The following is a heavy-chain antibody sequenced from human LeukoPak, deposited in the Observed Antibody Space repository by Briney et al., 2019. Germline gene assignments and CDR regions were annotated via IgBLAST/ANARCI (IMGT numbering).Heavy chain of an antibody. CDR2: IRYDGSNK. D-gene: IGHD1-1*01. J-gene: IGHJ4*02. CDR3: VKRWTGTTIGQQDY. V-gene: IGHV3-30*02. Sequence: GGFLRLSCAASGFTFRSYGMHWVRQAPGKGLEWMAFIRYDGSNKYYADSVKGRFTISRDNSKNTLYLQMNSLRAEDMAVYYCVKRWTGTTIGQQDYWGQGTLVTVSS. CDR1: GFTFRSYG.